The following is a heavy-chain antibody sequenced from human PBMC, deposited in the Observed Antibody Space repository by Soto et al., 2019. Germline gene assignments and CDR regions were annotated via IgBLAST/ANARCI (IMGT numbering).Heavy chain of an antibody. J-gene: IGHJ6*02. D-gene: IGHD2-15*01. Sequence: QVQLVQSGAEEKKPGASVKVSCKASGYTFTSNAMHWVRQAPGQRLEWMGWIIAGNGNTKYSQKFQGRVTLTRDTSASTAYMELSSLRSEDTAVYYCARTFQYCSGGSCYYAIDVWGQGTTVTVSS. CDR3: ARTFQYCSGGSCYYAIDV. V-gene: IGHV1-3*05. CDR2: IIAGNGNT. CDR1: GYTFTSNA.